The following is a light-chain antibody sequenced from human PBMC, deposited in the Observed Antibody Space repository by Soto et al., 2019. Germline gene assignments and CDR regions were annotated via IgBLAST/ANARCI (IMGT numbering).Light chain of an antibody. V-gene: IGKV3-20*01. CDR1: QSFSSSF. Sequence: EIVLTQSPGTLSLAPGERATLSCRASQSFSSSFLAWYQQTPGQAPRLLIYGASNRATGIPDRFSGSGSGTDFTLTISRLEPEDFAVYYCQQYDSSPRTFGQGTKVDI. CDR3: QQYDSSPRT. CDR2: GAS. J-gene: IGKJ1*01.